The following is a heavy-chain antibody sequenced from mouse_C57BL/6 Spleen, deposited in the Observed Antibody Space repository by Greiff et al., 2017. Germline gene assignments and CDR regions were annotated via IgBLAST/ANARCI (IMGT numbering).Heavy chain of an antibody. V-gene: IGHV14-1*01. CDR3: TTKDGNYDYFDY. CDR1: GFNIKDYY. Sequence: EVQLQQSGAELVRPGASVKLSCTASGFNIKDYYMHWVKQRPEQGLEWIGRIDPEDGDTEYAPKFQGKDTMTADTSSNTAYLQLSSLTSEDTAVYYCTTKDGNYDYFDYWGQGTTLTVSS. D-gene: IGHD2-1*01. CDR2: IDPEDGDT. J-gene: IGHJ2*01.